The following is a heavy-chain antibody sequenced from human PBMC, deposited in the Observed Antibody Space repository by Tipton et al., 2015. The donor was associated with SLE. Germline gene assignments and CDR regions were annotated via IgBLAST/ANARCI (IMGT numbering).Heavy chain of an antibody. D-gene: IGHD4-17*01. Sequence: TLSLTCIVSGGSITNYYWSWIRQPPGKGLEWIGYIYSSGSTDYNPSLVGRVTISVDSSRNQFSLRLTSVRAADTAVYYWARGSDGEYVRYFDVWGPGTLVTVSS. CDR3: ARGSDGEYVRYFDV. CDR2: IYSSGST. J-gene: IGHJ2*01. CDR1: GGSITNYY. V-gene: IGHV4-59*01.